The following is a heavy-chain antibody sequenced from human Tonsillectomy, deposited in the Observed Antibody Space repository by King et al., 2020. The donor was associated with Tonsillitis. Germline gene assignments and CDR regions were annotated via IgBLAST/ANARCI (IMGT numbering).Heavy chain of an antibody. J-gene: IGHJ5*02. V-gene: IGHV7-4-1*02. CDR1: GYTFTSYA. D-gene: IGHD6-13*01. CDR3: ARDYDGPSIAAAGTNWFDP. Sequence: VQLVESGSELKKPGASVKVSCKASGYTFTSYAMNWVRQAPGQGLEWMGWINTNTGNPTYAQGFTGRFVFSLDTSVSTAYLQISSLKAEDTAVYYCARDYDGPSIAAAGTNWFDPWGQGTLVTVSS. CDR2: INTNTGNP.